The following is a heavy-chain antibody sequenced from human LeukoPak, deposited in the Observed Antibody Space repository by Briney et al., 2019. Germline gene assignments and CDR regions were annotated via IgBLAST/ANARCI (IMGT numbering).Heavy chain of an antibody. CDR2: XIXXFGTA. J-gene: IGHJ4*02. CDR3: ARXXXXXXPFDY. Sequence: SVKVSCKASGGTFSSYAISWVRQAPGQGLEWMGGXIXXFGTAXXXQKFQGXVTITADESTSTAYMELSSLRSEDTAVYYCARXXXXXXPFDYWGQGTLVXVSS. V-gene: IGHV1-69*13. CDR1: GGTFSSYA.